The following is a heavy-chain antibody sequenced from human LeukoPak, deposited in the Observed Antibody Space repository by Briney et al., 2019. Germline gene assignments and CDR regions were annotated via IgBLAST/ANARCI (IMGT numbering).Heavy chain of an antibody. CDR1: GITLSNYG. Sequence: GGSLRLSCAVSGITLSNYGMSWVRQAPGKGLEWVAGISDSGGSTNYADSVKGRFTISRDNPKNTLCLQMNSLRAEDTAVYFCARRGVVIRVILVGFHKEAFYFDSWGQGALVTVSS. D-gene: IGHD3-22*01. CDR2: ISDSGGST. V-gene: IGHV3-23*01. CDR3: ARRGVVIRVILVGFHKEAFYFDS. J-gene: IGHJ4*02.